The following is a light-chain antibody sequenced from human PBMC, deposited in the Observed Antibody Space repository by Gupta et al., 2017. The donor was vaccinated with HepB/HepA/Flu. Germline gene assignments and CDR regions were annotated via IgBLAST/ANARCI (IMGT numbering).Light chain of an antibody. CDR2: DAS. Sequence: EIVMTQSPATLSVSPGERAVLSCSASQRISSNLVWYQQKPGQAPRLLIYDASSRASGIPARFSGSGSGTEFTLTISIRHSEDFAVSYCQQDTAWPRTFGQGTKVEVK. CDR3: QQDTAWPRT. CDR1: QRISSN. J-gene: IGKJ1*01. V-gene: IGKV3-15*01.